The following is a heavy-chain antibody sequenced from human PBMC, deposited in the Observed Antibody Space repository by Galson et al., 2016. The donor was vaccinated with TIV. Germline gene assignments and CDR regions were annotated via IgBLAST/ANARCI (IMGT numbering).Heavy chain of an antibody. CDR1: GFTFDDYA. D-gene: IGHD1-14*01. CDR3: ARHLTTAEYFGLDV. J-gene: IGHJ6*02. CDR2: ISWNSGSI. Sequence: SLRLSCAASGFTFDDYAMHWVRQAPGKGLEWVSGISWNSGSIGYADSVKGRFKISRDNAKDSLYLQMNSLRAEDTAVYYCARHLTTAEYFGLDVWGQGTTVTVSS. V-gene: IGHV3-9*01.